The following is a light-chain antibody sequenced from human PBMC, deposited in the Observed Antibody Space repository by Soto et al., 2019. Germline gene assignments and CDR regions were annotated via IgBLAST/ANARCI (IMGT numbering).Light chain of an antibody. Sequence: IVMTQYPATLSVSPGERATPSCRASQSVSSYLAWYQQKPGQAPRLLIYDASNRATGIPARFSGSGSGTEFTLTISSLQSEDFAVYYCQQYYYWPPWTFGQGTKWIS. CDR2: DAS. V-gene: IGKV3D-15*01. CDR1: QSVSSY. J-gene: IGKJ1*01. CDR3: QQYYYWPPWT.